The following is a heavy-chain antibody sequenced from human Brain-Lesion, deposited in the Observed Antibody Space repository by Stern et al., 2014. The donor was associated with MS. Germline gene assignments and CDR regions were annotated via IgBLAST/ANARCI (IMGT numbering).Heavy chain of an antibody. CDR2: IYWDDEK. V-gene: IGHV2-5*02. Sequence: QIPLKEYGPTLVKPTQTLTLTCTFSGFSLGTSGVGVGWIRQPPGKALEWLAGIYWDDEKAYRPSLKGRLTITKDTSKNQVVLTVTNMDPEDTGTYYCVRRGDHFGYAGHWGQGTLVTVSS. CDR3: VRRGDHFGYAGH. D-gene: IGHD5-12*01. J-gene: IGHJ4*02. CDR1: GFSLGTSGVG.